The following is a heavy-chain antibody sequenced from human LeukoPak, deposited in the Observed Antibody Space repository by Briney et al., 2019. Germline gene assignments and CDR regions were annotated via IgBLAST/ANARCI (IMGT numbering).Heavy chain of an antibody. CDR2: IIPIFGTA. J-gene: IGHJ5*02. Sequence: WVKVSCKASGGAFSSYAISWVRQAPGQGLEWMGRIIPIFGTANYAQKFQGRVTITTDESTSTAYMELSSLRSEDTAVYYCARGAFGPTNWFDPWGQGTLVTVSS. CDR1: GGAFSSYA. D-gene: IGHD1-26*01. V-gene: IGHV1-69*05. CDR3: ARGAFGPTNWFDP.